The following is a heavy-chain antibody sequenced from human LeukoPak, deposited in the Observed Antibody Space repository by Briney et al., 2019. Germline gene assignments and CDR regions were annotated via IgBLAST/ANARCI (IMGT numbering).Heavy chain of an antibody. CDR1: GFTFSNYA. V-gene: IGHV3-23*01. CDR2: ITGSGGNT. D-gene: IGHD3-9*01. Sequence: GASLRLSCVASGFTFSNYAMSWVRQAPGEGLEWVSAITGSGGNTYYADSVKGRFTISRDNSKNTVFLQMNSLRAEDTAVYYCAKWGDYDVLTGYYVSDYWGQGTLVTVSS. J-gene: IGHJ4*02. CDR3: AKWGDYDVLTGYYVSDY.